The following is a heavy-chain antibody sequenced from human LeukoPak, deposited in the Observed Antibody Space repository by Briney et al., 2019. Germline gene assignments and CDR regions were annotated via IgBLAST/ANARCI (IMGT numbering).Heavy chain of an antibody. Sequence: ASVKVSCTASGYIFSNYGITWVRQAPGQGLEWMGWISAYNVNTNYAQKFQDRVTMTADTSTSTAYMELRSLRSDDTAVYYCARGDSGPGEYWGQGTLVTVSS. J-gene: IGHJ4*02. CDR3: ARGDSGPGEY. CDR1: GYIFSNYG. D-gene: IGHD2/OR15-2a*01. CDR2: ISAYNVNT. V-gene: IGHV1-18*01.